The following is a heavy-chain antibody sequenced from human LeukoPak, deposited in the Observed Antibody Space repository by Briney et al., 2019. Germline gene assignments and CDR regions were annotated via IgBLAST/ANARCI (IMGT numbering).Heavy chain of an antibody. D-gene: IGHD3-22*01. V-gene: IGHV1-2*02. CDR2: MNPANGVT. CDR1: GYSFAGYY. CDR3: ARDPSGDSSGYPFDY. J-gene: IGHJ4*02. Sequence: ASVKVSCKSSGYSFAGYYMQWVRQAPGQGPEWMGWMNPANGVTNYARKFQGRVTLTSDTSISTAYMELSRLTSDDTAVYYCARDPSGDSSGYPFDYWGQGTVATVSS.